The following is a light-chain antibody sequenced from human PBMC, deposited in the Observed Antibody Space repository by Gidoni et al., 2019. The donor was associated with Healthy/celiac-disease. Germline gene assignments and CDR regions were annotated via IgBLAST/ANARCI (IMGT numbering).Light chain of an antibody. CDR2: DVS. Sequence: QSALTQPASVSGSPGQSITISCTGPSSDVGGYNYVSWYHQHPGKAPKLMIYDVSNRPSGVSNRFSDSKSGNTASLTISGLQAEDEADYYCSSYTSSSTVVFGGGTKLTV. J-gene: IGLJ2*01. V-gene: IGLV2-14*01. CDR3: SSYTSSSTVV. CDR1: SSDVGGYNY.